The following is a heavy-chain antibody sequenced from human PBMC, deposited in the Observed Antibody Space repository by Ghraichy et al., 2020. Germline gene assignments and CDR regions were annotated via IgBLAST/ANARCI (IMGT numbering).Heavy chain of an antibody. CDR2: IKSKTDGGTT. CDR3: TTSAIDCRTTTCNGLNYFHH. V-gene: IGHV3-15*01. Sequence: GGSLRLSCAASGFTLSDAWMTWVRQAPGKGLEWVGRIKSKTDGGTTDYAAPVKGRFTTSRDESKNTLYLEMNSLNTEDTAVYYGTTSAIDCRTTTCNGLNYFHHWGQGTLVTVSS. CDR1: GFTLSDAW. J-gene: IGHJ1*01. D-gene: IGHD2-2*01.